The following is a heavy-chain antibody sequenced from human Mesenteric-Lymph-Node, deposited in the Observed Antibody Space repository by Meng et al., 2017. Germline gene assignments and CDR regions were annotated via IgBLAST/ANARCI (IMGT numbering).Heavy chain of an antibody. CDR3: ASPLGILGIVDL. CDR2: INHSGST. J-gene: IGHJ2*01. Sequence: QVHPHAGGGGLLEPSEPSALPWLVIGGSFIGFYWSWIRQPPGKGLEWIGEINHSGSTNYNPSLKSRVTISVDTSKNQFSLKLSSVIAADTAVYYCASPLGILGIVDLWGRGTLVTVSS. D-gene: IGHD7-27*01. V-gene: IGHV4-34*01. CDR1: GGSFIGFY.